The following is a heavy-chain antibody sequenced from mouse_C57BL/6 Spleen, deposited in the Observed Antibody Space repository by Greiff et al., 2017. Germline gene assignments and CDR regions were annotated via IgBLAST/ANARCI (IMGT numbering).Heavy chain of an antibody. D-gene: IGHD1-1*01. CDR3: ARGYYGSSEDY. J-gene: IGHJ2*01. CDR2: IDPSDSYT. CDR1: GYTFTSYW. V-gene: IGHV1-69*01. Sequence: QVQLQQPGAELVMPGASVKLSCKASGYTFTSYWMHWVKQRPGQGLEWIGEIDPSDSYTNYNQKFKGKSTLTVDKSSSTAYMQLSSLTSEDSAVYYCARGYYGSSEDYCGQGTTLTVSS.